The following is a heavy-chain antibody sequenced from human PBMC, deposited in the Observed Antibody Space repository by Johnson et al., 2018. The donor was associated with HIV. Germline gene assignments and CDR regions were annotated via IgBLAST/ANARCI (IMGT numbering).Heavy chain of an antibody. CDR3: ARGYGGTIFGVVIAGAFDI. J-gene: IGHJ3*02. V-gene: IGHV3-11*04. Sequence: VQLVESGGGWVQPGGSLSLSCAASGFTFSDSYMNWVRQAPGKGLEWISYITGSGSTISYADSVKGRFTISRDNAKNSLYLQMNSLRVEDTALYYCARGYGGTIFGVVIAGAFDIWGQGTMVTVSS. CDR2: ITGSGSTI. D-gene: IGHD3-3*01. CDR1: GFTFSDSY.